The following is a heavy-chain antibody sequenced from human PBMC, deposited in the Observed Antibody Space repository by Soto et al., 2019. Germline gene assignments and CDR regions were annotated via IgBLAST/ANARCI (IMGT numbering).Heavy chain of an antibody. D-gene: IGHD3-10*02. V-gene: IGHV1-3*01. Sequence: GASVKVSCKASGYTFTSYAMHWVRQAPGQRLEWMGWINAGNGNTKYSQKFQGRVTITRDTSASTAYMELSSLRSEDTAVYYCARVGGADSFFDVRYYYYGMDVWGPGTTVTVS. CDR1: GYTFTSYA. CDR2: INAGNGNT. J-gene: IGHJ6*02. CDR3: ARVGGADSFFDVRYYYYGMDV.